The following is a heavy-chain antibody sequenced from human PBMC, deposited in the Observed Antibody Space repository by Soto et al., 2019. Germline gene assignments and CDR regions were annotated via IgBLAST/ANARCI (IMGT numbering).Heavy chain of an antibody. V-gene: IGHV3-23*01. Sequence: EVQLLESGGGLVQPGGSLRLSCALSGFTTSRLAMSWVRQAPGKGLEWVSAISSSGGRTYYADSVKGRFTISRDTSKNTLYLQMHSLRAEDTAVYYCAKDQTPGYAADWAVGYYFHFWGQGTLVTVSS. CDR1: GFTTSRLA. J-gene: IGHJ4*02. CDR2: ISSSGGRT. D-gene: IGHD3-9*01. CDR3: AKDQTPGYAADWAVGYYFHF.